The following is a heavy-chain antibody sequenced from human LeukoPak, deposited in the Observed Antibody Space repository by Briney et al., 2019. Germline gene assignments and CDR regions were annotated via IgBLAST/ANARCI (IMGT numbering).Heavy chain of an antibody. V-gene: IGHV3-48*03. D-gene: IGHD3-22*01. CDR1: GFTFSSYE. Sequence: PGGSLTLSCAASGFTFSSYEINWVRQAPGKGLEWVSFISSGGSSMYYVDYVKGRFTISRDNAKNSLYLEMNSLRDEDTAVYYCATSSVWRPAFDYWGQGTLVSVSS. J-gene: IGHJ4*02. CDR2: ISSGGSSM. CDR3: ATSSVWRPAFDY.